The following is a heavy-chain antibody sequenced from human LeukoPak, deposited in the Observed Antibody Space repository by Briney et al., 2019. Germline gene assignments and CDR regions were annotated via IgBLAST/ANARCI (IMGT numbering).Heavy chain of an antibody. CDR1: GYTFTSYG. D-gene: IGHD3-10*01. Sequence: ASVKVSCKASGYTFTSYGISWVRQAPGQGLEWMGWISAYNGNTNYAQKLQGRVTMTTDTSTSTAYMELRSLRSDDTAVYYCARDRSLWFGESYNWFDPWGQGTLVTVSS. V-gene: IGHV1-18*01. CDR2: ISAYNGNT. CDR3: ARDRSLWFGESYNWFDP. J-gene: IGHJ5*02.